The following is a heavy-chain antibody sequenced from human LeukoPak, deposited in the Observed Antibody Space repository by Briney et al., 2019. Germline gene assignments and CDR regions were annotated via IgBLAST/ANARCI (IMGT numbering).Heavy chain of an antibody. V-gene: IGHV3-30*18. CDR1: GFSFSSYG. CDR3: AKDMGHYYGSGSYYNPIFDY. J-gene: IGHJ4*02. Sequence: GGSLRLSCAASGFSFSSYGMHWVRQAPGKGLEWMANISNDGSNKQYADSVKGRLTISRDNSKNTLYLQMNSLRAEDTAMYYCAKDMGHYYGSGSYYNPIFDYWGQGTLVTVSS. CDR2: ISNDGSNK. D-gene: IGHD3-10*01.